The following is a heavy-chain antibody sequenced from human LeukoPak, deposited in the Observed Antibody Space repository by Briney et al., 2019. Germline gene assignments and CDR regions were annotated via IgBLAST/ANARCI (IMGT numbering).Heavy chain of an antibody. Sequence: ASVKVSCKVSGYTLTELSMHWVRQAPGKGLEWMGGFDPEDGETIYAQKFQGRVTMTEDTSTDTAYMELSSLRSEDTAVYYCATDSAPLYYYDSSGYSRWGQGTLVTVSS. V-gene: IGHV1-24*01. CDR1: GYTLTELS. CDR3: ATDSAPLYYYDSSGYSR. CDR2: FDPEDGET. J-gene: IGHJ4*02. D-gene: IGHD3-22*01.